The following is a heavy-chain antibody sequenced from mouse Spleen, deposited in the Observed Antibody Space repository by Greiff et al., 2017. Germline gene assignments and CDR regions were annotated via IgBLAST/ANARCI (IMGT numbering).Heavy chain of an antibody. CDR2: ISSGSSTI. D-gene: IGHD2-4*01. CDR3: ARFTMIADYYAMDY. J-gene: IGHJ4*01. CDR1: GFTFSDYG. Sequence: EVKLVESGGGLVKPGGSLKLSCAASGFTFSDYGMHWVRQAPEKGLEWVAYISSGSSTIYYADTVKGRFTISRDNAKNTLFLQMTSLRSEDTAMYYCARFTMIADYYAMDYWGQGTSVTVSS. V-gene: IGHV5-17*01.